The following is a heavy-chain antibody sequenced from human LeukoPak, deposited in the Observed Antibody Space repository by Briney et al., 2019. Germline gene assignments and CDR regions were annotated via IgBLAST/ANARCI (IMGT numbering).Heavy chain of an antibody. V-gene: IGHV4-38-2*02. D-gene: IGHD3-10*01. CDR1: GYSISSGYY. CDR3: ARHFVAGYYGSGSYYSYYFDY. J-gene: IGHJ4*02. CDR2: IYHSGNT. Sequence: SETLSLTCTVSGYSISSGYYWGWIRQPPGKGLEWIGSIYHSGNTYYNPSLKSRVTISVDTSKNQFSLKLSSVTVADTAVYYCARHFVAGYYGSGSYYSYYFDYWGQGTLVTVSS.